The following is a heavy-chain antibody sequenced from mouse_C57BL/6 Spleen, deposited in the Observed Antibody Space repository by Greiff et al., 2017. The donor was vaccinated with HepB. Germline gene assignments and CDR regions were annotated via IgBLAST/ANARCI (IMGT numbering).Heavy chain of an antibody. Sequence: QVQLKESGPGLVQPSQSLSITCTVSGFSLTSYGVHWVRQSPGKGLEWLGVIWRGGSTDYNAAFMSRLSITKDNSKSQVFFKMNSLQADDTAIYYCAKNLGWPYYAMDYWGQGTSVTVSS. D-gene: IGHD1-1*02. CDR3: AKNLGWPYYAMDY. CDR1: GFSLTSYG. J-gene: IGHJ4*01. CDR2: IWRGGST. V-gene: IGHV2-5*01.